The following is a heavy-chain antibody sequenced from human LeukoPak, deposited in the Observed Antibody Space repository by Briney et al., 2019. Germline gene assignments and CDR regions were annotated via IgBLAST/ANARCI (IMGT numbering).Heavy chain of an antibody. CDR2: IYHNGST. J-gene: IGHJ4*02. Sequence: SETLSLTCTVSGGSVSSNHNSWGWIRQPPGEGLEWIGSIYHNGSTYYNPSLKSRVTISVDTSKNQFSLKLSSATAADTAMNYCALDSYSYDSSGYYIPDYWGQGILVTVSS. CDR3: ALDSYSYDSSGYYIPDY. V-gene: IGHV4-39*01. CDR1: GGSVSSNHNS. D-gene: IGHD3-22*01.